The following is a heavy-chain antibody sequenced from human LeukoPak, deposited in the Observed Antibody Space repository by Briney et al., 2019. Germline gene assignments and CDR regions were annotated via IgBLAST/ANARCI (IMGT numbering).Heavy chain of an antibody. CDR3: AKAYDYVWGSYRPRPYDY. CDR1: GFTVSSNY. D-gene: IGHD3-16*02. J-gene: IGHJ4*02. V-gene: IGHV3-23*01. Sequence: PGGSLRLSCAASGFTVSSNYMSWVRQAPGKGLEWVSAISGSGGSTYYADSVKGRFTISRDNSKNTLYLQMNSLRAEDTAVYYCAKAYDYVWGSYRPRPYDYWGQGTLVTVSS. CDR2: ISGSGGST.